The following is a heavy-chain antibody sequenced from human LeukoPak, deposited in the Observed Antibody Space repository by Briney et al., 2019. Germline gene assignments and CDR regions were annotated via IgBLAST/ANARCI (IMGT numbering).Heavy chain of an antibody. CDR3: ATGRVMITFGARYNWFDP. CDR2: IYYSGST. V-gene: IGHV4-59*08. D-gene: IGHD3-16*01. Sequence: SETLSLTCTVSGGSISSYYWSWIRQPPGKGLEWIGYIYYSGSTNYNPSLKSRVTISVDTSKNQFSLKLSSVTAADTAVYYCATGRVMITFGARYNWFDPWGQGTLVTVSS. J-gene: IGHJ5*02. CDR1: GGSISSYY.